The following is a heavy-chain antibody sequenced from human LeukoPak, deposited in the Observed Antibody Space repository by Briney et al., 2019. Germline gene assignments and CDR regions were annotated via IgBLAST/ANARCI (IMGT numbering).Heavy chain of an antibody. CDR2: ISGSGGST. CDR1: GFTFSSYA. D-gene: IGHD6-19*01. V-gene: IGHV3-23*01. CDR3: AKDLGTYSSGWLVY. Sequence: ETGGSLRLSCAASGFTFSSYAMSWVRQAPGKGLEWVSAISGSGGSTYYADSVKGRFTISRDNSKNTLYLQMNSLRAEDTAVYYCAKDLGTYSSGWLVYWGQGTLVTVSS. J-gene: IGHJ4*02.